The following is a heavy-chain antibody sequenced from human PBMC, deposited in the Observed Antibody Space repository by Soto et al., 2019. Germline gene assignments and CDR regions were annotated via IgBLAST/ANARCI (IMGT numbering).Heavy chain of an antibody. CDR1: GFTFSSYG. V-gene: IGHV3-33*01. CDR3: ARDRPRSDYYGSGSYSSYFDY. D-gene: IGHD3-10*01. Sequence: QVQLVESGGGVVQPGRSLRLSCAASGFTFSSYGMHWVRQAPGKGLEWVAVIWYDGSNKYYADSVKGRLTISRDNSKNPLYLQMNSLRAEDTAVYYCARDRPRSDYYGSGSYSSYFDYWGQGTLVTVSS. J-gene: IGHJ4*02. CDR2: IWYDGSNK.